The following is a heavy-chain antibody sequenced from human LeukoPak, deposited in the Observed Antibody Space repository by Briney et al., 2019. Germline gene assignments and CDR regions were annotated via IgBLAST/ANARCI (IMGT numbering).Heavy chain of an antibody. CDR2: IRSKANSYAT. D-gene: IGHD1-26*01. V-gene: IGHV3-73*01. J-gene: IGHJ4*02. CDR3: SSGSYYPSL. CDR1: VFTFSGSA. Sequence: GGSLRLSCAASVFTFSGSAMHCVRHASGKGLGWVGRIRSKANSYATAYAASVKGRLTISRDDSKNTAYLQMNSLKTEDTAVYYCSSGSYYPSLWGQGTLVTVSS.